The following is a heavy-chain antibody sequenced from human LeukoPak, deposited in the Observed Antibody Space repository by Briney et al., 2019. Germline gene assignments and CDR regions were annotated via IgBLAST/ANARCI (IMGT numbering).Heavy chain of an antibody. CDR3: VRDGGTDWYDP. V-gene: IGHV3-7*01. D-gene: IGHD3-16*01. Sequence: PGGALRHSRAASLFSDIDYWMTWVRPAPGKGLKWVANIKQDGSEKTYVDSVKGRFTISRDNAKNSLYLQMNSLRVEDTAMYYCVRDGGTDWYDPWGQGTLVTVFS. J-gene: IGHJ5*02. CDR2: IKQDGSEK. CDR1: LFSDIDYW.